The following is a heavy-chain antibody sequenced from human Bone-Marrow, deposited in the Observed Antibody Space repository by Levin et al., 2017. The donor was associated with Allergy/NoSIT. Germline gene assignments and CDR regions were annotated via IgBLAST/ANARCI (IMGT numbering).Heavy chain of an antibody. Sequence: ASVKVSCKASGYSFSSYDIHWVRQATGQGLEWMGWMNPNSGNTGYAQNFQGRVTMTRNTSISTVHMELSSLRSEDTAVYYWAVGETDFEFGGGYPNRFDPWGQGTLVTVSS. J-gene: IGHJ5*02. CDR2: MNPNSGNT. V-gene: IGHV1-8*01. CDR3: AVGETDFEFGGGYPNRFDP. D-gene: IGHD3-3*01. CDR1: GYSFSSYD.